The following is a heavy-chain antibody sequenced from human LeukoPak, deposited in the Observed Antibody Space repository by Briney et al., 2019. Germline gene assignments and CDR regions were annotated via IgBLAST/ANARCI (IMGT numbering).Heavy chain of an antibody. CDR1: GGSISSYY. CDR3: ARGRKVVGVVVPAVDAFDI. CDR2: IYTSGST. V-gene: IGHV4-4*07. Sequence: MPSETLSLTCTVSGGSISSYYWSWIRQPAGKGLEWIGRIYTSGSTNYNPSLKSRVTISVDTSKNQFSLKLSSVTAADTAVYYCARGRKVVGVVVPAVDAFDIWGQGTMVTVSS. J-gene: IGHJ3*02. D-gene: IGHD2-2*01.